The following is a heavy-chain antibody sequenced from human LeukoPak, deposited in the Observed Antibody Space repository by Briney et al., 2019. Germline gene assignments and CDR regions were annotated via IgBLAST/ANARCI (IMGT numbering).Heavy chain of an antibody. D-gene: IGHD7-27*01. Sequence: SETLSLTCTVSGGSINSYCWSWIRQPPGKGLEWIGYIYSSGSTNYNPSLKSRVTISVDTSKNQFSLKLTSVTAADTAVYYCARGELGPDFDYWGQGTLVTVSS. CDR1: GGSINSYC. J-gene: IGHJ4*02. V-gene: IGHV4-59*01. CDR3: ARGELGPDFDY. CDR2: IYSSGST.